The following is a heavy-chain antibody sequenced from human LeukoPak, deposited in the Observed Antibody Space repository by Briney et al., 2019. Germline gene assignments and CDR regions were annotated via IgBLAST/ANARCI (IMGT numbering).Heavy chain of an antibody. D-gene: IGHD3-22*01. CDR3: ARGGRTNYYDSSGYGSWYFDL. CDR1: GGSISSYY. V-gene: IGHV4-59*01. J-gene: IGHJ2*01. CDR2: IYYSGSA. Sequence: SETLSLTCTVSGGSISSYYWSWIRQPPGKGLEWIGYIYYSGSANYNPSLKSRVTISVDTSKNQFSLKLSSVTAADTAVYYCARGGRTNYYDSSGYGSWYFDLWGRGTLVTVSS.